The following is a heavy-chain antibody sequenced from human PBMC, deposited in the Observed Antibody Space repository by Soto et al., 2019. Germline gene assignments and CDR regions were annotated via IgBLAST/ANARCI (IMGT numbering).Heavy chain of an antibody. J-gene: IGHJ6*02. CDR2: IIPIFDTA. CDR3: ATHPMATITYYSGMDG. CDR1: GGTFSSYA. Sequence: QVQLVQSGAEVKKPGSSVRVSCKASGGTFSSYAISWVRQAPGQGLEWMGGIIPIFDTADYAQKFQGRVTITADESTSTAYMELSSLRSEDTAVYYCATHPMATITYYSGMDGWGQGTTVTVSS. D-gene: IGHD5-12*01. V-gene: IGHV1-69*12.